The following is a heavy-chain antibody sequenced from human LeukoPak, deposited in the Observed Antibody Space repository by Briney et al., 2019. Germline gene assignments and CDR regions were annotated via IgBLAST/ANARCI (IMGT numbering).Heavy chain of an antibody. D-gene: IGHD5-24*01. Sequence: PGGSLRLSCAASGFTFSSYGMHWVRQAPGKGLEWVAVIWYDGSNKYYADSVKGRFTTSRDNSKNTLYLQMNSLRAEDTAVYYCARDSEMATTFLDYWGQGTLVTVSS. CDR1: GFTFSSYG. V-gene: IGHV3-33*01. CDR3: ARDSEMATTFLDY. CDR2: IWYDGSNK. J-gene: IGHJ4*02.